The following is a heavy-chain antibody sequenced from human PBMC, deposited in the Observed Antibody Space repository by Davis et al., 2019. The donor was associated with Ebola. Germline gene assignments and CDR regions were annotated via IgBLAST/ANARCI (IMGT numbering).Heavy chain of an antibody. J-gene: IGHJ3*02. Sequence: GGSLRLSCSASGFIFITYVMSWVRQAPGKGLEWVSTYGTSADTYYADSVKGRFTISRDNSKNTLYLQMNGLRVEDMAIYYCAKDTSNIWFDMWGQGTMVTVSS. V-gene: IGHV3-23*01. D-gene: IGHD2-2*01. CDR1: GFIFITYV. CDR3: AKDTSNIWFDM. CDR2: GTSADT.